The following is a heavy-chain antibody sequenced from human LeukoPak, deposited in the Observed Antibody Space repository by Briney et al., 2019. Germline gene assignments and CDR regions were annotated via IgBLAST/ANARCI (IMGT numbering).Heavy chain of an antibody. J-gene: IGHJ3*02. CDR3: ARDDGGDFNDAFDI. CDR1: GFTFSSYW. Sequence: GGSLRLSCAASGFTFSSYWMHWVRQAPGKGLVWVSRINSDGSSTNYADSVKGRFTISRDNAKNTLYLQMNSLRAEDTAVYYCARDDGGDFNDAFDIWGQGTMVAVSS. D-gene: IGHD2-21*02. V-gene: IGHV3-74*01. CDR2: INSDGSST.